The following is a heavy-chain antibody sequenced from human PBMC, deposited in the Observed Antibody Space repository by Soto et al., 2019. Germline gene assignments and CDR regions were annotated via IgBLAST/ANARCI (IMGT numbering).Heavy chain of an antibody. Sequence: EVHLLESGGGLIQPGGSLRLSCAASGFTFNNYAMAWVRQAPGKGLEWVSSITNTGDSRYYADSVKGRFTISRDNSKNTLYLHMNSRSADDTAVYYCGKGRTIVVVTTSLDSLGQGTLVTVSS. CDR3: GKGRTIVVVTTSLDS. CDR2: ITNTGDSR. CDR1: GFTFNNYA. J-gene: IGHJ4*02. D-gene: IGHD2-21*02. V-gene: IGHV3-23*01.